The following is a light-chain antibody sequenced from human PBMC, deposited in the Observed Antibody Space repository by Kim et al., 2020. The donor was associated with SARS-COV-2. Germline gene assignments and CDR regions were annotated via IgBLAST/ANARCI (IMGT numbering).Light chain of an antibody. V-gene: IGKV3-11*01. J-gene: IGKJ2*01. Sequence: LCPGETATLSCRDSQSVSNFLGWYQQKHGQAPRLLIYDASSRAPGIPARFSGSGSGTDFTLTISSLEPEDFAVYYCQQRTNWPPFTFGQGTKLEI. CDR2: DAS. CDR1: QSVSNF. CDR3: QQRTNWPPFT.